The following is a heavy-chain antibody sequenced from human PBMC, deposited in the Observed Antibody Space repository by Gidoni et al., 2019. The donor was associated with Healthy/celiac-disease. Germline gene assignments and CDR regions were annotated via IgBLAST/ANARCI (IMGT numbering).Heavy chain of an antibody. CDR2: IYYSGST. V-gene: IGHV4-39*01. CDR1: GGSISSSSYN. Sequence: QLELQEPGPGLVKPSETLSLTCTVSGGSISSSSYNWAWIRQPPGKGLEWIGTIYYSGSTYYNPSLKSRVTISVDTSKNQFSLKLSSVTAADTSVYYCARQVGEVLFHYYYMDVWGKGTTVTVSS. J-gene: IGHJ6*03. D-gene: IGHD3-16*01. CDR3: ARQVGEVLFHYYYMDV.